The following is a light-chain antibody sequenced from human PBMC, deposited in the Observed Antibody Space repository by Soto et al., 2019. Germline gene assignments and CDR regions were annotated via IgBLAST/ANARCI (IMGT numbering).Light chain of an antibody. CDR3: QKYHGAPWA. J-gene: IGKJ1*01. CDR2: YTS. CDR1: QAIDNY. V-gene: IGKV1-27*01. Sequence: DIQMTQSPSSLSASVGDRVTITCRASQAIDNYLAWYQQKPGRVPKLLIYYTSTLQSWVPSRFSGSGSGTDFTLTISSLQPEDVATYYCQKYHGAPWAFGQGAKVEIK.